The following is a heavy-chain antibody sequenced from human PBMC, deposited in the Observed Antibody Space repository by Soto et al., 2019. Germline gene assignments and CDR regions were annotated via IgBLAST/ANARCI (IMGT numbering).Heavy chain of an antibody. D-gene: IGHD3-22*01. CDR1: GGSISSGDYY. CDR2: IYYSGST. CDR3: ARVERSIVGDAFDI. J-gene: IGHJ3*02. Sequence: TSETLSLTCTVSGGSISSGDYYWSWIRQPPGKGLEWIGYIYYSGSTYYNPSLKSRVTISVDTSKNQFSLKLSSVTAADTAVYYCARVERSIVGDAFDIWGQGTMVTVS. V-gene: IGHV4-30-4*01.